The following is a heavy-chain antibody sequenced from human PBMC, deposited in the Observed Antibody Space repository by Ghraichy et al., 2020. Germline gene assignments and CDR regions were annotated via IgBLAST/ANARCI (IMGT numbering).Heavy chain of an antibody. CDR3: ARSTSLQPFDF. CDR2: VSTTGNP. Sequence: SETLSLTCTVSGGSMFGYYWSWIRQPAGKGLEWIGRVSTTGNPNYCPSLKSRVAMSLDTSKSHFSLRLSSVTAADTAVHYCARSTSLQPFDFWGQGTLVAVSS. D-gene: IGHD5-18*01. V-gene: IGHV4-4*07. J-gene: IGHJ4*02. CDR1: GGSMFGYY.